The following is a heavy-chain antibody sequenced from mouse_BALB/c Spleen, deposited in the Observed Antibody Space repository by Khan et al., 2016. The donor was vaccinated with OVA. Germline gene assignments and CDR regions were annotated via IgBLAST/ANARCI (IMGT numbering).Heavy chain of an antibody. D-gene: IGHD1-1*01. J-gene: IGHJ3*01. CDR2: ISSGGSYT. CDR1: GFTFSTYG. CDR3: ARLAYYYNSEGLAY. V-gene: IGHV5-6*01. Sequence: EVELVESGGDLVKPGGSLKLSCAASGFTFSTYGMSWVRQTPDKRLEWVATISSGGSYTYYPDNVKGRFTISRDNAKNTLYLQMSSLKSEDTAMYYCARLAYYYNSEGLAYGGQGTLVTVAA.